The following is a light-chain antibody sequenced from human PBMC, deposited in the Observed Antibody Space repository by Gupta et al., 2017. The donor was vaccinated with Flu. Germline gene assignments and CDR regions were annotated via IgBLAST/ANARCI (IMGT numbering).Light chain of an antibody. Sequence: SSVLTQPPSVSGAPGPTARLTCGGDNIGSKSVHWFQHQPGQAPVLVVYDDSDRRSGIPERFSASNYAATATVTNTRVEAGDEVDYYCQERDESSDQVVFGGGTKLNVL. J-gene: IGLJ2*01. V-gene: IGLV3-21*02. CDR3: QERDESSDQVV. CDR1: NIGSKS. CDR2: DDS.